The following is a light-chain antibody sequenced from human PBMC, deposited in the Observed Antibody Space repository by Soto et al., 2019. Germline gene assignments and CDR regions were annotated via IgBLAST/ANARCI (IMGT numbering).Light chain of an antibody. CDR3: QQYGSSPQT. Sequence: NVVTQSPGTLSLSPGERATLSCRASQSVSNNYLAWYQQKPGQAPRLLIYGASNRATGIPDRFSGSGSGTDFTLTISRLEPEDFAVFYCQQYGSSPQTFGQGTRLEI. J-gene: IGKJ5*01. V-gene: IGKV3-20*01. CDR1: QSVSNNY. CDR2: GAS.